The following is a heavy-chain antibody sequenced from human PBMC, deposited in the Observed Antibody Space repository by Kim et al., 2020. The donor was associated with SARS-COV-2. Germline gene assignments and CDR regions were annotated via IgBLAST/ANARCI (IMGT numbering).Heavy chain of an antibody. Sequence: GGSLRLSCVASGITFSSYSMNWVRQAPGKGLEWVSSISSSSSYIYYADSVKGRFTISRDNAKNSLYLQMNSLRAEDTALYYCARSRGYSYGYTAFDIWGQGTMVTVSS. D-gene: IGHD5-18*01. V-gene: IGHV3-21*01. CDR1: GITFSSYS. CDR3: ARSRGYSYGYTAFDI. CDR2: ISSSSSYI. J-gene: IGHJ3*02.